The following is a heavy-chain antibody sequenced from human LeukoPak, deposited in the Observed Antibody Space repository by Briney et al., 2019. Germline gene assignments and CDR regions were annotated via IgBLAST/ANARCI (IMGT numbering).Heavy chain of an antibody. D-gene: IGHD2-15*01. J-gene: IGHJ6*02. CDR2: IYTSGST. CDR3: ASSGHEGYCSGGSCPDPYYCYGMDV. Sequence: SETLSLACTVSGGSVSSYYWSWIRQPAGKGLEWIGRIYTSGSTNYNPSLKSRVTMSVDTSKNQFSLKLGSVTAADTAVYYCASSGHEGYCSGGSCPDPYYCYGMDVWGQGTTVTVSS. CDR1: GGSVSSYY. V-gene: IGHV4-4*07.